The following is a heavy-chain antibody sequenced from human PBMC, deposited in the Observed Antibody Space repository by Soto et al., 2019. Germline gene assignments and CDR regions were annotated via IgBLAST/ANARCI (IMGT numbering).Heavy chain of an antibody. J-gene: IGHJ4*02. Sequence: SETLSLTCTVSGGSVSSGSYYWSWIRQPPGKGLEWIGYFYYTGSTNYNPSLKSRVTISIDASKNQFSLRLSSVTAADTAVYYCARSMHYSDGSNYSPFDYWGQGTLVTVSS. D-gene: IGHD3-22*01. CDR1: GGSVSSGSYY. V-gene: IGHV4-61*01. CDR3: ARSMHYSDGSNYSPFDY. CDR2: FYYTGST.